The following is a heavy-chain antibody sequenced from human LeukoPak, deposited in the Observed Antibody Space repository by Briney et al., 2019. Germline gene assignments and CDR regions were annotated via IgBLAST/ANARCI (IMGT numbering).Heavy chain of an antibody. CDR3: ARDRSSYDSDLGY. J-gene: IGHJ4*02. V-gene: IGHV1-46*01. Sequence: ASVKVSCKASGYTFTRYYMHWVRQAPGQGLEWMGIINPSGGSTSYAQKFQGRVTMTRDMSTSTVYMELSSLRSEDTAVYYCARDRSSYDSDLGYWGQGTLVTVSS. CDR1: GYTFTRYY. CDR2: INPSGGST. D-gene: IGHD3-22*01.